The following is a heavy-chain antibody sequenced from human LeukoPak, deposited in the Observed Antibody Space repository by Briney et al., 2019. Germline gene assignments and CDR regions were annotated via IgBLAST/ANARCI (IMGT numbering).Heavy chain of an antibody. D-gene: IGHD2-15*01. J-gene: IGHJ5*01. CDR3: AVEGYCSGGSCYTYWFDS. CDR1: GFTFSSYS. CDR2: ISSSGTTK. Sequence: GGSLRLSCVASGFTFSSYSMNWVRQAPGKGLEWVSYISSSGTTKYYADSVKGRFTISRDNVKNSLYLQMNSLRDEDTAVYYCAVEGYCSGGSCYTYWFDSWGQGTLVTVSS. V-gene: IGHV3-48*02.